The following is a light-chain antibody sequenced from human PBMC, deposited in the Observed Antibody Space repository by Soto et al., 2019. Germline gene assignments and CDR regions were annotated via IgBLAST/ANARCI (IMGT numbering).Light chain of an antibody. CDR2: DVT. CDR1: SGDVGGYDY. CDR3: CSYAGSPYV. Sequence: QSVLTQPRSVSGSPGQSVTISCTGTSGDVGGYDYVSWYQQHPGKAPKLIIYDVTKRPPGVPDRFSGSKSDNTASLTISGLQADDEADYYCCSYAGSPYVFGTGTKLTVL. V-gene: IGLV2-11*01. J-gene: IGLJ1*01.